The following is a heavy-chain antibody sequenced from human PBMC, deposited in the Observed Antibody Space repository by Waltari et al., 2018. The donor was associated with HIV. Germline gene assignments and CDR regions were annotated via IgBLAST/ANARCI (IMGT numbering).Heavy chain of an antibody. D-gene: IGHD4-17*01. J-gene: IGHJ3*02. CDR3: AILPAPTVVTLRDACDI. Sequence: EVQLVESGGGLVQPGGSLRLSCAASGFTFSSYSMNWVRPAPGKGLEWVSYISSSSSTIYYADSVKGRFTISRDNAKNSLYLQMNSLRAEDTAVYYCAILPAPTVVTLRDACDIWGQGTMVTVSS. V-gene: IGHV3-48*04. CDR1: GFTFSSYS. CDR2: ISSSSSTI.